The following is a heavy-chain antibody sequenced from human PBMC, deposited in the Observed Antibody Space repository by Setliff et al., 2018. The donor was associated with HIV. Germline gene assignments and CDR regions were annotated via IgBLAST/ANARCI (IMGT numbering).Heavy chain of an antibody. CDR2: ISNDGGRE. Sequence: LRLSCAASGFTFTNYWMAWIRQAPGRGLEWAAIISNDGGREYYVDSVKGRFTISRDNAKSSLYLQMDSLGVEDTSVYYCWSGYTSGRWGQGTLVTVSS. J-gene: IGHJ4*02. CDR1: GFTFTNYW. D-gene: IGHD6-19*01. V-gene: IGHV3-7*01. CDR3: WSGYTSGR.